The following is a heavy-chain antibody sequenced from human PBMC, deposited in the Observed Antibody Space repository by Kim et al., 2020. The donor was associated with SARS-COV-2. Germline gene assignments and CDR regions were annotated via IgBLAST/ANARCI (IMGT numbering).Heavy chain of an antibody. D-gene: IGHD5-18*01. J-gene: IGHJ4*02. Sequence: YATTLKCGVTISVATSNNQYSLKLSSVTAADTAVYWCARFLQLLSYCFDYWGQGTLVTVSS. CDR3: ARFLQLLSYCFDY. V-gene: IGHV4-39*01.